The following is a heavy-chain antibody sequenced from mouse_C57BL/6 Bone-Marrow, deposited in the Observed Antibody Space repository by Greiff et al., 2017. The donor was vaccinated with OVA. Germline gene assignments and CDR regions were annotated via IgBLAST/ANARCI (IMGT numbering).Heavy chain of an antibody. V-gene: IGHV1-26*01. D-gene: IGHD1-1*01. Sequence: VQLQQSGPELVKPGASVKISCKASGYTFTDYYMNWVKQSHGKSLEWIGDINPNNGGTRYNQKFKGKATLTVDKSSSTAYMALRSLTSEDSAVYYCARNYYASSPYFDYWGQGTTLTVSS. CDR3: ARNYYASSPYFDY. J-gene: IGHJ2*01. CDR1: GYTFTDYY. CDR2: INPNNGGT.